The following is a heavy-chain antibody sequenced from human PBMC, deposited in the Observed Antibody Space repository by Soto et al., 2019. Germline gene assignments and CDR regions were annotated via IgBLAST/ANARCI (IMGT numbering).Heavy chain of an antibody. Sequence: SETLSLTCTVSGGSISSFSWSWIRQPPGKGLEYIGNVYYSGNTNYNPSLKSRVIVSVDTSKNQFSLRLSSVTAADTAVYYCARARYNYFDYWGQGTPVTVSS. D-gene: IGHD5-18*01. J-gene: IGHJ4*02. CDR2: VYYSGNT. V-gene: IGHV4-59*01. CDR1: GGSISSFS. CDR3: ARARYNYFDY.